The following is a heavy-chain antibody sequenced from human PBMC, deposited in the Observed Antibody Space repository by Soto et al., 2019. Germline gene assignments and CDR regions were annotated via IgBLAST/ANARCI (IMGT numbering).Heavy chain of an antibody. CDR2: ISGSGGST. CDR3: AKGDCSSTSCYFDY. Sequence: GGSLRLSCAASGFTFSSYAMSWVRQAPGKGLEWVSAISGSGGSTYYPESVKGRFTISRDNSKNTLYLQMNSLRAEDTAVYYCAKGDCSSTSCYFDYWGQGTLVTVSS. J-gene: IGHJ4*02. D-gene: IGHD2-2*01. V-gene: IGHV3-23*01. CDR1: GFTFSSYA.